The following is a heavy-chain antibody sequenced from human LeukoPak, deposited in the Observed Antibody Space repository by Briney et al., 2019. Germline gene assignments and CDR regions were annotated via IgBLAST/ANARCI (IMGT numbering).Heavy chain of an antibody. CDR1: GYTFTGYY. J-gene: IGHJ3*02. D-gene: IGHD3-16*02. CDR2: INPNSGGT. CDR3: ARVLGGYTPYDAFDI. V-gene: IGHV1-2*02. Sequence: ASVKVSCKASGYTFTGYYMHWVRQAPGQGLEWMGWINPNSGGTNYAQKFQGRVTMTRDTSISTAYMELSRLRSDDTAVYYCARVLGGYTPYDAFDIWGQGTMVTVSS.